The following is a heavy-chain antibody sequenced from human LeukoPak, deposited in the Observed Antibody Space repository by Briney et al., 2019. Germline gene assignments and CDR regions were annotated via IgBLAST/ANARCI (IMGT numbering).Heavy chain of an antibody. CDR3: AARDVLTGLHDY. CDR1: GGSFSGYY. V-gene: IGHV4-34*01. Sequence: SETLSLTCAVYGGSFSGYYWSWIRQPPGKGLEWIGEINHSGSTNYNPSLKSRVTISVDTSKSQFSLKLSSVTAADTSVYYCAARDVLTGLHDYWGQGTLVTVSS. D-gene: IGHD3-9*01. J-gene: IGHJ4*02. CDR2: INHSGST.